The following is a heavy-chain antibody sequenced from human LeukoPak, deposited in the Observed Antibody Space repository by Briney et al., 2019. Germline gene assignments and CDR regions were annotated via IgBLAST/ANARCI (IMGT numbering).Heavy chain of an antibody. CDR3: ARNSRYGDFDL. CDR1: GFTFSTFE. CDR2: ISGSGTTI. J-gene: IGHJ2*01. Sequence: GGSLRLSCAASGFTFSTFEMYWVRQAPGKGLEWVSYISGSGTTIYYADSVKGRFTISRDNAKNSLYLQMNSLRAEDTAVYYCARNSRYGDFDLWGRGALVTVSS. D-gene: IGHD2-21*01. V-gene: IGHV3-48*03.